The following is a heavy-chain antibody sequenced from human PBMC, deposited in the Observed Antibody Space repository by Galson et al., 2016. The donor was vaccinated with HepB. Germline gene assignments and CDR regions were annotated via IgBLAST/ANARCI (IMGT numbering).Heavy chain of an antibody. Sequence: SLRLSCAASGFIFSNFGFHWVRQAPGKGLEWVAVMLSDADNKYYAESVMGRFTISRDNSKNTLYLQMNSLRAEDTAVYYCATDLFLGGPVRDPWGQGTLVIVSS. V-gene: IGHV3-33*01. CDR2: MLSDADNK. D-gene: IGHD3-16*01. CDR3: ATDLFLGGPVRDP. CDR1: GFIFSNFG. J-gene: IGHJ5*02.